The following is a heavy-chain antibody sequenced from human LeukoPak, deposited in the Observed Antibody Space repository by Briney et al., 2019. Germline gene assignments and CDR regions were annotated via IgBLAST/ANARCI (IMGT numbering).Heavy chain of an antibody. V-gene: IGHV3-7*01. CDR3: AKEMIGYSFDY. CDR1: GFTFSSYW. D-gene: IGHD5-18*01. Sequence: PGGSLGLSCAASGFTFSSYWMNWARQAPGKGLEWVASINHNGNVNYYVDSVKGRFTISRDNSKNTLYLQMNSLRAEDTAVYYCAKEMIGYSFDYWGQGTLVTVSS. CDR2: INHNGNVN. J-gene: IGHJ4*02.